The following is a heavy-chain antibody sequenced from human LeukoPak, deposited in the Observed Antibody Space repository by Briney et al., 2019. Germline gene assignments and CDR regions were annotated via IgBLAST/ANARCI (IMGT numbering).Heavy chain of an antibody. V-gene: IGHV4-59*01. J-gene: IGHJ4*02. D-gene: IGHD3-22*01. CDR2: IYYSGST. CDR3: AGGYYDSSGYPHLDY. Sequence: SETLSLTCTVSGGSISSYYWSWIRQPPGKGLEWIGYIYYSGSTNYNPSLKSRVTISVDTSKNQFSLKLSSVTAADTAVYYCAGGYYDSSGYPHLDYWGQGTLVTVSS. CDR1: GGSISSYY.